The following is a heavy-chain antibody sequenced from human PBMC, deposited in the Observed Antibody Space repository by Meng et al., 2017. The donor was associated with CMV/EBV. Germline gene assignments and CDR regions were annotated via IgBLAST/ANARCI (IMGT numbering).Heavy chain of an antibody. CDR1: GFTFGDYA. V-gene: IGHV3-49*04. CDR3: TRDQPDYDFWSGYSFDY. J-gene: IGHJ4*02. CDR2: IRSKAYGGTT. D-gene: IGHD3-3*01. Sequence: GSLKISCTASGFTFGDYAMSWVRQAPGKGLEWVGFIRSKAYGGTTEYAASVKGRFTISRDDSKSIAYLQMNSLKTEDTAVYYCTRDQPDYDFWSGYSFDYWGQGTLVTVSS.